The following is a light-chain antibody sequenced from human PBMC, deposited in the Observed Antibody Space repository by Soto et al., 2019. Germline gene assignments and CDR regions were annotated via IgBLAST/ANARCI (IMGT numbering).Light chain of an antibody. CDR2: SKD. V-gene: IGLV1-44*01. Sequence: QSVLTQPPSVSGTPGQRVTISCSGSTSNIGTNTVNWYQQVPGTAPKLLIYSKDQRPSGVPDRFAGFKSANTASLTISGLQAEDEADYYCSSYTRSSTFVFGTGTKVTVL. CDR3: SSYTRSSTFV. CDR1: TSNIGTNT. J-gene: IGLJ1*01.